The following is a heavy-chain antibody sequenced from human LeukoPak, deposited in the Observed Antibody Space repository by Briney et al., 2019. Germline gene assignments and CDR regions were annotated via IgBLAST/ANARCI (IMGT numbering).Heavy chain of an antibody. CDR1: GGTFSSYA. CDR3: ARVLQNRGYYYYYYMDV. Sequence: ASVKVSGKASGGTFSSYAISWVRQAPGQGLEWMGGIIPIFGTANYAQKFQGRVTITTDESTSTAYMELSSLRSEDTAVYYCARVLQNRGYYYYYYMDVWGKGTTVTVSS. CDR2: IIPIFGTA. J-gene: IGHJ6*03. V-gene: IGHV1-69*05. D-gene: IGHD1-14*01.